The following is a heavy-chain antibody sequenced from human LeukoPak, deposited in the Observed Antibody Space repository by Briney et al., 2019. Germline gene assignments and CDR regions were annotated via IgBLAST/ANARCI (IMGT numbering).Heavy chain of an antibody. J-gene: IGHJ4*02. D-gene: IGHD5-18*01. CDR1: GYTFTSYG. CDR3: ARGVDTAMVTRGYFDY. CDR2: IIPIFGTA. Sequence: SVKVSCKASGYTFTSYGISWVRQAPGQGLEWMGGIIPIFGTANYAQKFQGRVTITTDESTSTAYMELSSLRSEDTAVYYCARGVDTAMVTRGYFDYWGQGTLVTVSS. V-gene: IGHV1-69*05.